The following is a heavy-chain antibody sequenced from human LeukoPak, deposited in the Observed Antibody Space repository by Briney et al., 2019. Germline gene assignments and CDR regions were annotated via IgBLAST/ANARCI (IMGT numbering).Heavy chain of an antibody. Sequence: GGSLRLSCAASGFTFSSYAMSWVRQAPGKGLEWVSAISGSGGSTYYADSVKGRFTISRDNSKNTLYLQMNSLRAEDTAVFYCVKEPLGYSYGYFDYWGQGTLVTVSS. CDR2: ISGSGGST. CDR1: GFTFSSYA. CDR3: VKEPLGYSYGYFDY. D-gene: IGHD5-18*01. V-gene: IGHV3-23*01. J-gene: IGHJ4*02.